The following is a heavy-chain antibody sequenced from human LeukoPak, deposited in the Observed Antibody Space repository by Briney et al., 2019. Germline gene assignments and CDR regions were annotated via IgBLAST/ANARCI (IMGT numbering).Heavy chain of an antibody. J-gene: IGHJ4*02. CDR3: TRNED. CDR2: IKQDGSDK. CDR1: GVTSTDSW. Sequence: TGGSLRLSCEASGVTSTDSWMGWVRQAPGKGLEWVANIKQDGSDKNYVDSVKGRFTISRDNAKNSLYLQMNSLTAEDTAVYYCTRNEDWGQGTLVTVSS. V-gene: IGHV3-7*01.